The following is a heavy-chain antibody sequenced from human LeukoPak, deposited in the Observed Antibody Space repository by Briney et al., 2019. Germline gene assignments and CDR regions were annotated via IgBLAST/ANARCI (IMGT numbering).Heavy chain of an antibody. D-gene: IGHD2-2*01. CDR2: INPNSGGT. CDR1: GYTFTGYY. Sequence: ASVKVSCKASGYTFTGYYMYWVRQAPGQGLEWMGWINPNSGGTNYAQKFQGRVTMTRDTSISTAYMELSRLRSDDTAVYYCGVVVVPAAIGAFDIWGQGTMVTVSS. J-gene: IGHJ3*02. CDR3: GVVVVPAAIGAFDI. V-gene: IGHV1-2*02.